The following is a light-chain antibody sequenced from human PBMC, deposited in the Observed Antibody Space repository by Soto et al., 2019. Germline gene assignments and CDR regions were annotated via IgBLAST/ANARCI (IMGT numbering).Light chain of an antibody. Sequence: EIVMTQSPATLSVSPGETAALSCRASQRISTNLAWYQQKPGQAPRLLIYGASTRATGVPARFSGSGSETEFTLTISSLQSEDFAVYYCHQYNNWPPWTFGQGTKVEIK. J-gene: IGKJ1*01. CDR1: QRISTN. CDR3: HQYNNWPPWT. CDR2: GAS. V-gene: IGKV3-15*01.